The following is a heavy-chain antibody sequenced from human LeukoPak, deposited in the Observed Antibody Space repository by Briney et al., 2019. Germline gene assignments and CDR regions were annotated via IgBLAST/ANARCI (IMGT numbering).Heavy chain of an antibody. CDR2: ISGSGGST. V-gene: IGHV3-23*01. D-gene: IGHD3-10*01. CDR3: AKVGSAGWFGELSFDY. CDR1: GFTFSSYA. Sequence: GGSLRLSCAASGFTFSSYAMSWARQAPGKGLEWVSAISGSGGSTYYADSVKGRFTISRDNSKNTLYLQMNSLRAEDTAVYYCAKVGSAGWFGELSFDYWGQGTLVTVSS. J-gene: IGHJ4*02.